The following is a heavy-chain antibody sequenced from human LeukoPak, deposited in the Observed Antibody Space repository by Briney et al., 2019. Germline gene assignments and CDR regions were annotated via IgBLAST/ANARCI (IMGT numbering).Heavy chain of an antibody. V-gene: IGHV4-59*01. D-gene: IGHD6-13*01. J-gene: IGHJ3*02. Sequence: SETLSLTCTVSGGSISSYYWSWIRQPPGKGLEWIGYIYYSGSTNYNPSLKSRVTISVDTSKNQFSLKLSSVTAADTAVYYCTREVAALVSRAFDIWGQGTMVTVSS. CDR2: IYYSGST. CDR1: GGSISSYY. CDR3: TREVAALVSRAFDI.